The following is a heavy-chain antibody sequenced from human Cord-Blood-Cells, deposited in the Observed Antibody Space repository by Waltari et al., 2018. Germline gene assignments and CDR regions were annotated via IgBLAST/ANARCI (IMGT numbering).Heavy chain of an antibody. D-gene: IGHD2-15*01. CDR2: INPNSGGT. Sequence: QVQLVQSGAEVKKPGASVKVPCKASDYTFTVYYMPWVRQAPGQGLEWMGWINPNSGGTNYAQKFQGRVTMTRDTSISTAYMELSRLRSDDTAVYYCARGVGCSGGSCYPDYWGQGTLVTVSS. CDR1: DYTFTVYY. J-gene: IGHJ4*02. CDR3: ARGVGCSGGSCYPDY. V-gene: IGHV1-2*02.